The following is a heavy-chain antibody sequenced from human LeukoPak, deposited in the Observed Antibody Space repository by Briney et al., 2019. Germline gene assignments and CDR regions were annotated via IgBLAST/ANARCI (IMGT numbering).Heavy chain of an antibody. J-gene: IGHJ4*02. Sequence: SETLSLTCTVSGGSISSYYWSWIRQPAGKGLEWIGRVYTSGSTNYNPSLKSRVTMSVDTSKNQFSLKLSSVTAADTAVYYCAVTYYDYVWGSYLDYWGQGTLVTVSS. CDR2: VYTSGST. CDR3: AVTYYDYVWGSYLDY. V-gene: IGHV4-4*07. D-gene: IGHD3-16*01. CDR1: GGSISSYY.